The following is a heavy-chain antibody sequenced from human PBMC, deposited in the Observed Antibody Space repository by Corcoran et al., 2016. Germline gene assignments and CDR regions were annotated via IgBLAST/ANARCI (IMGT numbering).Heavy chain of an antibody. CDR3: ARVGSGYVGYDLLGGYNCFDP. CDR2: IIPIFGTA. CDR1: GGTFSSYA. Sequence: QVQLVQSGAEVKKPGSSVKVSCKASGGTFSSYAISWVRQAPGQGLEWMGGIIPIFGTANSAQKFQGRVTITADESTSTAYMELSSLRAEDTAVYDWARVGSGYVGYDLLGGYNCFDPWGQGTLVTVSS. D-gene: IGHD5-12*01. J-gene: IGHJ5*02. V-gene: IGHV1-69*01.